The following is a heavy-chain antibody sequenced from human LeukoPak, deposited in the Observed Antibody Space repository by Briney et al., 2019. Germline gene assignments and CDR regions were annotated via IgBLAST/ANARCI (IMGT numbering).Heavy chain of an antibody. CDR3: ARDFEFTMVRGIHLGFDP. Sequence: ASVKVSCKASGYTFTSYAMNWVRQAPGQGLEWMGWINTNTGNPTYAQGFTGRFVFSLDTSVSTAYLQISSLKAEDTAVYYCARDFEFTMVRGIHLGFDPWGQGTLVTVSS. J-gene: IGHJ5*02. CDR2: INTNTGNP. CDR1: GYTFTSYA. V-gene: IGHV7-4-1*02. D-gene: IGHD3-10*01.